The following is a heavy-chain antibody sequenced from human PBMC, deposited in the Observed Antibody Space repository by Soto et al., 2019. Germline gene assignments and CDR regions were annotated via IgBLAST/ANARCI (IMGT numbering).Heavy chain of an antibody. J-gene: IGHJ6*02. CDR3: ARDRRTVSDV. CDR1: GGSISSSSYY. Sequence: SETLSLTCTVSGGSISSSSYYWGWIRQPPGKGLEWIGSIYYSGSTYYNPSLKSRVTISVDTSKNQFSLKLSSVTAADTAVYYCARDRRTVSDVWRQGTTVTAP. D-gene: IGHD2-21*02. CDR2: IYYSGST. V-gene: IGHV4-39*02.